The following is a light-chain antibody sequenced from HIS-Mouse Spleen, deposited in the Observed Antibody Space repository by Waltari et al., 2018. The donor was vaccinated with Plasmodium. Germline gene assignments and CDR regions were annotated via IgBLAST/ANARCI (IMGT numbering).Light chain of an antibody. V-gene: IGLV3-27*01. CDR2: KDS. J-gene: IGLJ3*02. CDR3: YSAADNNRV. Sequence: SYELTQPSSVSVSPGQTARITCSGDVLATKKYARWFQQKPCQAPVLVIYKDSERPSGIPERFSGSSSGTTVTLTISGAQVEDEADYYCYSAADNNRVFGGGTKLTVL. CDR1: VLATKKY.